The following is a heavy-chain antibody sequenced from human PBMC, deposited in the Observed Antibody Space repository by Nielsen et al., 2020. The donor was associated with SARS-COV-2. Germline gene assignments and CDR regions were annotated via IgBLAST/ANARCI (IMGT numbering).Heavy chain of an antibody. CDR1: GYDFSRQW. Sequence: GESLKISCKGSGYDFSRQWIGWVRQTPGKQLEWMGVIYPGDSDAKYSPSFQGQVTMSVDKSISTAYLQWNSLKVSDSGIYFCVKVMDVWGQGSTVTVSS. J-gene: IGHJ6*02. CDR2: IYPGDSDA. V-gene: IGHV5-51*01. CDR3: VKVMDV.